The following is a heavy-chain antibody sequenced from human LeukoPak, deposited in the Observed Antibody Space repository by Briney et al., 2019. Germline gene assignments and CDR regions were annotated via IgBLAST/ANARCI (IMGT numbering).Heavy chain of an antibody. D-gene: IGHD3-3*01. V-gene: IGHV3-13*01. J-gene: IGHJ6*02. Sequence: GGPLRLSCAASGFTFSSYDMHWVRQATGKGLEWVSAIGTAGDTYYPGSVKGRFTISRENAKNSLYLQMNSLRAEDTAVYYCARGPTRAYYDFWSGYLMDVWGQGTTVTVSS. CDR2: IGTAGDT. CDR3: ARGPTRAYYDFWSGYLMDV. CDR1: GFTFSSYD.